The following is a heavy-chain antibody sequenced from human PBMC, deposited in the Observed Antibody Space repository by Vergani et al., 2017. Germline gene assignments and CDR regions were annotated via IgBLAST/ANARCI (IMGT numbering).Heavy chain of an antibody. D-gene: IGHD1-14*01. J-gene: IGHJ4*02. CDR2: IIPIFGTA. CDR3: ASWGGVGYRKTPDYFDY. Sequence: QVQLVQSGAEVKKPGSSVKVSCKASGGTFSSYAISWVRQAPGQGLEWMGRIIPIFGTANYAQKFQGRVTITADESTGTAYMGLSSLRSEDTAVYYCASWGGVGYRKTPDYFDYWGQGTLVTVSS. V-gene: IGHV1-69*13. CDR1: GGTFSSYA.